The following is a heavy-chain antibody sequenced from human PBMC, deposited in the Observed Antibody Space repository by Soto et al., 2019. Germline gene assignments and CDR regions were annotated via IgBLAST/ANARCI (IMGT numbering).Heavy chain of an antibody. CDR1: GDTFNFYT. D-gene: IGHD3-10*01. CDR3: ATNYGSGSTHFDY. J-gene: IGHJ4*02. CDR2: VIPMLRMS. Sequence: QVQLVQSGAEVRKPGSSVKVSCTASGDTFNFYTISWVRQAPGQGLEWMGRVIPMLRMSNYAQKFQGRVTXXXEXXTGTAYMALSSLRSDDTAVYYCATNYGSGSTHFDYWGQGTLVTVSS. V-gene: IGHV1-69*02.